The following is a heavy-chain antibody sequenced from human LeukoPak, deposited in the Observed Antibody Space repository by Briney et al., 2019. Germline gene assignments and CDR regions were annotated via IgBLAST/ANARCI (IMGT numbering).Heavy chain of an antibody. V-gene: IGHV1-69*04. D-gene: IGHD2-2*01. J-gene: IGHJ5*02. Sequence: ASVTVSCKASGGTFSSYAISWVRQAPGQGLEWMGRIIPILGIANYAQKFQGRVTITADKSTSTAYMELSSLRSEDTAVYYCARERSCSSTSCYLWFDPWGQGTLVTVSS. CDR2: IIPILGIA. CDR1: GGTFSSYA. CDR3: ARERSCSSTSCYLWFDP.